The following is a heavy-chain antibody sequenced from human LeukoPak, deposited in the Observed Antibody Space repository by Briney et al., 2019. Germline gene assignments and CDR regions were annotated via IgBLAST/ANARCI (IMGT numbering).Heavy chain of an antibody. CDR1: GGSVSSAAYY. J-gene: IGHJ3*02. CDR2: IYYSGST. V-gene: IGHV4-30-4*08. CDR3: ARGVVIPGKAFDI. D-gene: IGHD3-22*01. Sequence: SETLSLTCTVSGGSVSSAAYYWSWIRQPPGKGLEWIGYIYYSGSTYYNPSLKSRVSMSLDTTKNQFSLKLSAVTAADTAVYYCARGVVIPGKAFDIWGQGTMVTVSS.